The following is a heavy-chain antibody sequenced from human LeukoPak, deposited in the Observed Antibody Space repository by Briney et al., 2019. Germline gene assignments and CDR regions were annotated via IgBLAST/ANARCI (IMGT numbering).Heavy chain of an antibody. CDR3: ARGRPGTGNYYFDL. J-gene: IGHJ2*01. CDR1: GGSYSGYY. D-gene: IGHD1-7*01. V-gene: IGHV4-34*01. Sequence: SETLSLTCAVYGGSYSGYYWSWIRQPPGKGLEWVGEIRYTGSTNYKPSLKRRAAILGDTSKNQISLKLTSVTAADTALYYCARGRPGTGNYYFDLWGRGTLVTVSS. CDR2: IRYTGST.